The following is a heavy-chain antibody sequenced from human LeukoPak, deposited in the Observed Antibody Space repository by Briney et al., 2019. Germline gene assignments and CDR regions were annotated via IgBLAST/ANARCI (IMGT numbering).Heavy chain of an antibody. CDR2: IYSDGRI. CDR3: ARDRDYGGILYFDY. CDR1: GFTVSNNY. J-gene: IGHJ4*02. V-gene: IGHV3-66*01. D-gene: IGHD4-23*01. Sequence: GGSLRLSCAGSGFTVSNNYMSWVRQAPGKGLEWVSLIYSDGRIYYADSVKGRFTISRDNSKNALYLQMNGLRAEDAALYYCARDRDYGGILYFDYWGQGTLVTVSS.